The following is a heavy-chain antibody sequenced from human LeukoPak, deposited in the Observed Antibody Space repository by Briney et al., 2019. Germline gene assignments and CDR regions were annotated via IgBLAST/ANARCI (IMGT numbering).Heavy chain of an antibody. J-gene: IGHJ4*02. Sequence: PSETLSLTCTFSGGSISSGGYYWSWIRQPPGKGLEWIGYIYYSGSTYYNPSLKSRVTISVDTSKNQFSLKLSSVTAADTAVYYCARDGSGSYYIDYWGQGTLVTVSS. CDR3: ARDGSGSYYIDY. D-gene: IGHD3-10*01. CDR2: IYYSGST. CDR1: GGSISSGGYY. V-gene: IGHV4-31*03.